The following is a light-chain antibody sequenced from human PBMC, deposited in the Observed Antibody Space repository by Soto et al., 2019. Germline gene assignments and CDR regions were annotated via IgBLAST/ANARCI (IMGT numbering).Light chain of an antibody. J-gene: IGLJ3*02. CDR2: HND. V-gene: IGLV1-44*01. CDR3: ATWDDSQHGTV. Sequence: QSVLTQPPSASGTPGQRVAISCSGSSSNIGSNTVNWYQQLPGTAPKLLMYHNDRRHSGVPDRFSGSKSGPSASLALSGLQSEDEAGYYCATWDDSQHGTVFGGGTNLTVL. CDR1: SSNIGSNT.